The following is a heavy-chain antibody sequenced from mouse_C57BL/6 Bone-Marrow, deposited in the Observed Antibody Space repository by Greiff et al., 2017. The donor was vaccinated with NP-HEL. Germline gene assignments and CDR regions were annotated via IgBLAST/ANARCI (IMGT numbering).Heavy chain of an antibody. D-gene: IGHD2-13*01. CDR1: GFNIKDDY. Sequence: DVQLQESGAELVRPGASVKLSCTASGFNIKDDYIHLVKQRPEQGLEWIGRLDPENGETENASKFQGKATITADTSSNTAYLRRSSLTSEDTAVYCCTTEGWPVRFAFWGQGTLVTVSA. V-gene: IGHV14-4*01. CDR2: LDPENGET. CDR3: TTEGWPVRFAF. J-gene: IGHJ3*01.